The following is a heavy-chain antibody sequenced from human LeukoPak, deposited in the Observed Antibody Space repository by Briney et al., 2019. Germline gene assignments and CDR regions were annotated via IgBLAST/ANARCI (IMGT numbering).Heavy chain of an antibody. D-gene: IGHD6-19*01. CDR2: ISGSGGST. CDR1: GFTFNNYA. Sequence: PGGSLRLSCAASGFTFNNYALSWVRQAPGRGLEWVSAISGSGGSTYYADSVKGRFTISRDNSKNTLYLQMNSLRAEDTAVYYCAKEGLKKWLVRDYYFDYWGQGTLVTVSS. V-gene: IGHV3-23*01. J-gene: IGHJ4*02. CDR3: AKEGLKKWLVRDYYFDY.